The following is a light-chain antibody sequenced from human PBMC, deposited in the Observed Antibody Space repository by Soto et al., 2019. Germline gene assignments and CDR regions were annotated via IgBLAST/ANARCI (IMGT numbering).Light chain of an antibody. V-gene: IGKV4-1*01. CDR3: QQYYSTPLT. CDR2: WAS. CDR1: QSVLYSSNNKNY. J-gene: IGKJ4*01. Sequence: DIVMTQSPDSLAVSLGERATINCKASQSVLYSSNNKNYLAWFQQKPGQPPKLLIYWASTRESGVPDRFSGSGSGTDFTLRISSRQAGDVAVYYCQQYYSTPLTFGEGTKVEIK.